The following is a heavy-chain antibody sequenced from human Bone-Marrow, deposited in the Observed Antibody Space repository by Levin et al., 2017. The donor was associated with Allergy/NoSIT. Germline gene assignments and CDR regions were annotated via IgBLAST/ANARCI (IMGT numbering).Heavy chain of an antibody. D-gene: IGHD3-10*01. J-gene: IGHJ3*02. CDR3: ARHDLRGGALDM. V-gene: IGHV4-59*08. Sequence: SETLSLTCTVSGVSISTYYWSWVRQPPEKGLEWIVYTRYSGSTSYNPSLKGRIITSVDTSKNQFSLILSSVTAAVTALYYCARHDLRGGALDMWGQGTMVTVSS. CDR1: GVSISTYY. CDR2: TRYSGST.